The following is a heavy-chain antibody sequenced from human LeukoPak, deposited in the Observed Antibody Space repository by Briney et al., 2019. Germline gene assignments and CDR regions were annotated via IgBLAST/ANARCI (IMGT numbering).Heavy chain of an antibody. J-gene: IGHJ4*02. CDR1: GFTFSSYS. Sequence: GGSLRLSCAASGFTFSSYSMNWVRQAPGKGLEWVTVISYDGSNKYYADSVKGRFSISRDNSKNTLYLQMNSLRAEDTAVYYCVNDPEWDWGQGTLVTVPS. D-gene: IGHD3-3*01. CDR3: VNDPEWD. CDR2: ISYDGSNK. V-gene: IGHV3-30*18.